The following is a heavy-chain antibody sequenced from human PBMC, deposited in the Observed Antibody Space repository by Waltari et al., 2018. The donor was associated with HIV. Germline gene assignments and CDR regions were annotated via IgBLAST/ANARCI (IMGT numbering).Heavy chain of an antibody. CDR2: VSASGDDS. CDR3: AKDLYCGVGTCYSRVSDY. J-gene: IGHJ4*02. CDR1: GFIFQAFG. D-gene: IGHD2-21*01. V-gene: IGHV3-23*01. Sequence: EIQLLEFGGDLVQPGGSLRLSCRTAGFIFQAFGLPWVRQAPGKGLEWVSSVSASGDDSHYADSVKGRFTVSRDKSTNTLFLQMNSLRVEDTAIYYCAKDLYCGVGTCYSRVSDYWGRGTLVTVSS.